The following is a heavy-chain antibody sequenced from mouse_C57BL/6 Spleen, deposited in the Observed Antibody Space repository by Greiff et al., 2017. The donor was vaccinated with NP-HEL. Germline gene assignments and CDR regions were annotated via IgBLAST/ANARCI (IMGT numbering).Heavy chain of an antibody. J-gene: IGHJ4*01. CDR3: ARKGVTTVVANAMDY. Sequence: QVQLQQSGAELVKPGASVKISCKASGYAFSSYWMNWVKQRPGKGLEWIGQIYPGDGDTNYNGKFKGKATLTADKSSSTAYMQLSSLTSEDSAVYFCARKGVTTVVANAMDYWGQGTSVTVSS. V-gene: IGHV1-80*01. CDR2: IYPGDGDT. CDR1: GYAFSSYW. D-gene: IGHD1-1*01.